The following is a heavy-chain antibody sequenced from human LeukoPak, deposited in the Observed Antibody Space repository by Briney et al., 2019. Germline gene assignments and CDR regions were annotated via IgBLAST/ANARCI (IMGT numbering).Heavy chain of an antibody. CDR1: GGSISSGGYS. D-gene: IGHD2-15*01. CDR2: IYHSGST. Sequence: SQTLSPTCAVSGGSISSGGYSWSWIRQPPGKGLEWIVYIYHSGSTYYNPSLKSRVTISVDRSKNQFSLKLSSVTAADTAVYYCARGSLGYCSGGSCYLAYYFDYWGQGTLVTVSS. CDR3: ARGSLGYCSGGSCYLAYYFDY. J-gene: IGHJ4*02. V-gene: IGHV4-30-2*01.